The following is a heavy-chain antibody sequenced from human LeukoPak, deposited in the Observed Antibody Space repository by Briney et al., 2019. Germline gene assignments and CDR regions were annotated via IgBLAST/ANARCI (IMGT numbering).Heavy chain of an antibody. CDR3: VKDIRGWYWGPFDM. J-gene: IGHJ3*02. CDR2: VNWNGDSK. V-gene: IGHV3-9*01. D-gene: IGHD6-19*01. Sequence: GGSLRLSCAASGFSFDDYAMHWVRQAPGKGLEWVSGVNWNGDSKVYADSVKGRFTISRDSANRSLFLQMNSLKPEDTALYYCVKDIRGWYWGPFDMWGQGKMVTVSS. CDR1: GFSFDDYA.